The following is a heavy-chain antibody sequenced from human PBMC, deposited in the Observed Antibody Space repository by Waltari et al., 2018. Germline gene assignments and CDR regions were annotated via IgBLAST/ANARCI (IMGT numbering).Heavy chain of an antibody. CDR2: FYYSGST. CDR3: ARHQVYCGDDRCYPPFDH. CDR1: GGSISTKTYY. Sequence: QLQLQELGPGLVNPSETLLLTCTVSGGSISTKTYYWGWIRQPPGKGLEWIGSFYYSGSTYYNPSLKSRVHISVDSSKNQFSLKLNSVTAADTALYYWARHQVYCGDDRCYPPFDHWGQGTLVNVSS. D-gene: IGHD2-21*01. V-gene: IGHV4-39*01. J-gene: IGHJ4*02.